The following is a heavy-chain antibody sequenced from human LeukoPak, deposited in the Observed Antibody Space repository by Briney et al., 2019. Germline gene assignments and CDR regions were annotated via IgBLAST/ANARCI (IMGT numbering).Heavy chain of an antibody. CDR1: GGSFSGYY. V-gene: IGHV4-34*01. J-gene: IGHJ4*02. CDR2: INHSGST. D-gene: IGHD3-16*02. CDR3: AKSYDYVWGSYRYIAAQKRFDY. Sequence: PSGTLSLTCAVYGGSFSGYYWSWIRQPPGKGLEWIGEINHSGSTNYNPSLKSRVTISVDTSKNQFSLKLSSVTAADTAVYYCAKSYDYVWGSYRYIAAQKRFDYWGQGTLVTVSS.